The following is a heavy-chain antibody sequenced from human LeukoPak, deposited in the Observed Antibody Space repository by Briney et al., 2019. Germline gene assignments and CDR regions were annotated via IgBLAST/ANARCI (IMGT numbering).Heavy chain of an antibody. CDR3: AKRSRADSYYFDY. D-gene: IGHD2-21*01. Sequence: QPGGSLRLSCADSGFTFSSHAMSWVRQAPGKGLEWVSGISNSGGSTYYADSVKGRFTISRDNSKNTLYLQMNSLRVEDTAVYYCAKRSRADSYYFDYWAREPWSPSPQ. V-gene: IGHV3-23*01. J-gene: IGHJ4*02. CDR2: ISNSGGST. CDR1: GFTFSSHA.